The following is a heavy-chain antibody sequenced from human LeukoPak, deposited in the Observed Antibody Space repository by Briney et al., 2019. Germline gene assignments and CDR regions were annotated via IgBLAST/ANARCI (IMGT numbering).Heavy chain of an antibody. CDR2: IYYSGST. J-gene: IGHJ4*02. Sequence: SETLSLTCTVSGGSISSSNYYWVWIRQPPGKGLEWIGSIYYSGSTYYNPSLNSLVTISVDTSKNQFSLKLSSVTAADTAVYYCARDLDGDNPFDYWGPGRLVTVSS. CDR3: ARDLDGDNPFDY. V-gene: IGHV4-39*02. D-gene: IGHD5-24*01. CDR1: GGSISSSNYY.